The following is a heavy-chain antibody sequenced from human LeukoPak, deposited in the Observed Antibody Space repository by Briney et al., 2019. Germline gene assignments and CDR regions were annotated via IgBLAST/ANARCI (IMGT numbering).Heavy chain of an antibody. Sequence: SVKVSCKASGGTFSSYAISWVRQAPGQGLEWMGGSIPIFGTANYAQKFQGRVTITADESTSTAYMELSSLRSEDTAVYYCARDLGQSEYISSWSPLFWGQGTLVTVSS. V-gene: IGHV1-69*13. CDR1: GGTFSSYA. CDR3: ARDLGQSEYISSWSPLF. J-gene: IGHJ4*02. CDR2: SIPIFGTA. D-gene: IGHD6-13*01.